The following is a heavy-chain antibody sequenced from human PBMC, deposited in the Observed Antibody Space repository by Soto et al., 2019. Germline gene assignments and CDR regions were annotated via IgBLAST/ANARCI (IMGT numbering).Heavy chain of an antibody. D-gene: IGHD4-17*01. CDR1: GGSISSGGYS. J-gene: IGHJ4*02. Sequence: QLQLQESGSGLVKPSQTLSLTCAVSGGSISSGGYSWSWIRQPPGKGLEWIGYIYHSGSTYYNPSLKRPVXXXLXXSKNQFSPKLSSVPPADTAVYYRARGTTTLTPTDYWGQGTLVTFSS. V-gene: IGHV4-30-2*01. CDR3: ARGTTTLTPTDY. CDR2: IYHSGST.